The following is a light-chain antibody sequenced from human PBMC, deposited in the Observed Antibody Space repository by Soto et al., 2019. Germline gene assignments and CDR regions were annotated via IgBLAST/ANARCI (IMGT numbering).Light chain of an antibody. Sequence: SYELTQRPSVSVAPGQTATISCGGDDIEDKSVHWYQQRPGQAPVLVVHDDSDRPSGIPERISGSNLGTTATLTISRVEAGDEADYYCQVWDSVSNHVIFGGGTKVTVL. CDR1: DIEDKS. J-gene: IGLJ2*01. CDR3: QVWDSVSNHVI. V-gene: IGLV3-21*02. CDR2: DDS.